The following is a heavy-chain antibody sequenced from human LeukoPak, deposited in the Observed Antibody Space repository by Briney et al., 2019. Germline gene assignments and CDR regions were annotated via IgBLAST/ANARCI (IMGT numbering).Heavy chain of an antibody. Sequence: PGGSLRLSCIASGSTFTSHWTNWVRQAPGKGLEWVSNIMQDGSEKYYVDSVKGRFIISRDNAKNSLYLQMNSLRPEDTAVYYCARESTKYGAYVSGFDFWGQGTMVTVSS. V-gene: IGHV3-7*01. J-gene: IGHJ3*01. CDR1: GSTFTSHW. CDR3: ARESTKYGAYVSGFDF. CDR2: IMQDGSEK. D-gene: IGHD4-17*01.